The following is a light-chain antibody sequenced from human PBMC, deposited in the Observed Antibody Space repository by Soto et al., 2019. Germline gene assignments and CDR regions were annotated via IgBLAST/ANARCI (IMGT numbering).Light chain of an antibody. V-gene: IGKV3-20*01. CDR1: QSVGSSY. Sequence: EIVLTQSPGTLSLSPGERATLSCRASQSVGSSYLVWYQQKPGQAPRLLIYGASNRATGIPDRFSGGGSGTDFTLTISRVEPEDFAVYYCQQYGNSPLLSFGGGTKVEI. CDR2: GAS. CDR3: QQYGNSPLLS. J-gene: IGKJ4*01.